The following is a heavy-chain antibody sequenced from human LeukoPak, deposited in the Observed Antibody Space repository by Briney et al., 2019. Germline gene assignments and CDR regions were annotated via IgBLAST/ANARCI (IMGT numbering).Heavy chain of an antibody. CDR2: IYYGGTT. CDR3: VRDHVSPGLSNWFDP. CDR1: GGSFSSSSYY. Sequence: SETLSLTCTVSGGSFSSSSYYWGWIRQPPGKGLEWIGSIYYGGTTYYNPSLKSRVTISVDTSKNQFSLKLSSVTASDTAMYYCVRDHVSPGLSNWFDPWGQGTLVTVSS. V-gene: IGHV4-39*02. D-gene: IGHD3-16*01. J-gene: IGHJ5*02.